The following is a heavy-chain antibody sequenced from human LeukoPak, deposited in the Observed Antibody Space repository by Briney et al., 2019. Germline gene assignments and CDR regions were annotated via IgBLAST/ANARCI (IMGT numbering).Heavy chain of an antibody. Sequence: KASETLSLTCAVYGGSFSGYYWSWLRQPPGKGLEWIGEINHSGSTNYNPSLKSRVTISVDTSKNQFSLKLSSVTAADTAVYYCARHDFTINPKWSWDYWGQGTLVTVSS. D-gene: IGHD3/OR15-3a*01. V-gene: IGHV4-34*01. CDR3: ARHDFTINPKWSWDY. CDR2: INHSGST. CDR1: GGSFSGYY. J-gene: IGHJ4*02.